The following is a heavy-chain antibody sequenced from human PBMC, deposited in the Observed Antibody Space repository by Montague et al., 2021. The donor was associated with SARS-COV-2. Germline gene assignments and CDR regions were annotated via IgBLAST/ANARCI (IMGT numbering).Heavy chain of an antibody. CDR3: ARLQGGRRLMDY. J-gene: IGHJ4*02. V-gene: IGHV4-59*01. CDR2: ISEIGST. Sequence: SETLSLTCTVSGGSINNYYWGWIRQPPGKALEYIAYISEIGSTHRNPALKSRVTISVDPSRSQFYLDVNSVTAADTAVYYCARLQGGRRLMDYWSQGTLVTVPS. CDR1: GGSINNYY. D-gene: IGHD5-12*01.